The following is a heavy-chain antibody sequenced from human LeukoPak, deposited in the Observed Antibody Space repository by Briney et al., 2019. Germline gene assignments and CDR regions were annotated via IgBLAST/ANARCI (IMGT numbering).Heavy chain of an antibody. J-gene: IGHJ5*02. V-gene: IGHV3-30*09. CDR2: ISFDGSTK. D-gene: IGHD2-8*02. Sequence: GGALRVSCAASGWTLSSFVMYWVGQAPGKGPEWVAVISFDGSTKYYAGSVIGRFAISRDNSKNMLFLQMNSLRPEDTAVYYCARDQRPRVWSYNWFDPWGQGPLVTVSS. CDR1: GWTLSSFV. CDR3: ARDQRPRVWSYNWFDP.